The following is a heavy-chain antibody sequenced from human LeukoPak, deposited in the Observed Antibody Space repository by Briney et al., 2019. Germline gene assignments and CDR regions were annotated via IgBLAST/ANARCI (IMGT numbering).Heavy chain of an antibody. CDR2: IYYSGST. Sequence: SETLSLTCTVSGGSISSSSYYWGWIRQPPRKGLEWIGSIYYSGSTYYNPSLKSRVTISVDTSKNQFSLKLSSVTAADTAVYYCARLIWFGEFAPTYYFDYWGQGTLVTVSS. CDR3: ARLIWFGEFAPTYYFDY. D-gene: IGHD3-10*01. V-gene: IGHV4-39*01. CDR1: GGSISSSSYY. J-gene: IGHJ4*02.